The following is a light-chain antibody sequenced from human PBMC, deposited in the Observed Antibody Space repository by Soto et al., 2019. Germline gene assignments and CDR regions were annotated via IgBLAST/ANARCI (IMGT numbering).Light chain of an antibody. CDR2: SNS. J-gene: IGLJ1*01. V-gene: IGLV1-44*01. CDR3: AAWDDSLNGHV. Sequence: QSVLTQPPSASGTPGQRVTISCSGSSSNIGSNIVNWYQQVPGTAPKLLIYSNSQRPSGVPDRFSGSKSGTSASLAISGLQSEDEADYFCAAWDDSLNGHVFGTGTKGTVL. CDR1: SSNIGSNI.